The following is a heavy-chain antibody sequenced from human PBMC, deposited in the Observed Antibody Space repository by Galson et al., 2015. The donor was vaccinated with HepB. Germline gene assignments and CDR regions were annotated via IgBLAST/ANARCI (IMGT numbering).Heavy chain of an antibody. CDR3: ARGMGWGEYGMDV. CDR1: GFTFSSYA. CDR2: ISYDGSNK. D-gene: IGHD3-16*01. V-gene: IGHV3-30-3*01. J-gene: IGHJ6*02. Sequence: SLRLSCAASGFTFSSYAMHWVRQAPGKGLEWVAVISYDGSNKYYADSVKGRFTISRDNSKNTLYLQMNSLRAEDTAVYYCARGMGWGEYGMDVWGQGTTVTVSS.